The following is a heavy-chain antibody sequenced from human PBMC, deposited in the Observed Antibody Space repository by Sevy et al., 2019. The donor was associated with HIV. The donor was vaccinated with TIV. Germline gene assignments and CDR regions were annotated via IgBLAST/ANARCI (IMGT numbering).Heavy chain of an antibody. CDR3: AKDRSEGGGPFDY. D-gene: IGHD3-16*01. J-gene: IGHJ4*02. Sequence: GGSLRLSCAASGFTFSSYGMHWVRQAPGKGLEWVAFIRYDGSNKYYADSVKGRFTISRDNSKNTLYVQMNSLRAEDTAVYYCAKDRSEGGGPFDYWGQGTLVTVSS. V-gene: IGHV3-30*02. CDR1: GFTFSSYG. CDR2: IRYDGSNK.